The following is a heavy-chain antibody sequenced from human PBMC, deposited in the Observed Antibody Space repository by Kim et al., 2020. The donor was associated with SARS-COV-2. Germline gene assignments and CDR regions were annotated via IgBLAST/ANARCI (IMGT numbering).Heavy chain of an antibody. J-gene: IGHJ4*02. CDR2: ISSSSSYI. V-gene: IGHV3-21*04. CDR1: GFTFSSYS. Sequence: GGSLRLFCAASGFTFSSYSMNWVRQAPGKGLEWVSSISSSSSYIYYADSVKGRFTISRDNAKNSLYLQMNSLRAEDTAVYYCARDRLHYYGSGTFDYWGQGTLVTVSS. D-gene: IGHD3-10*01. CDR3: ARDRLHYYGSGTFDY.